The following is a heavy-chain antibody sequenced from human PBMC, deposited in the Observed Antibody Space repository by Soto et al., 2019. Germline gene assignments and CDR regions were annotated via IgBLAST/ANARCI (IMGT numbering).Heavy chain of an antibody. CDR2: IYHAGSV. CDR3: ARTFDYYGMDV. CDR1: VYSIASGYY. V-gene: IGHV4-38-2*01. Sequence: PSETLSLTCSVSVYSIASGYYWAFIRQSPGKGLEWIGSIYHAGSVYYNPSLNSRVAVSLDTSKNHFSLKLTSVTAADTAVYYCARTFDYYGMDVWGQGTTVTVSS. J-gene: IGHJ6*02.